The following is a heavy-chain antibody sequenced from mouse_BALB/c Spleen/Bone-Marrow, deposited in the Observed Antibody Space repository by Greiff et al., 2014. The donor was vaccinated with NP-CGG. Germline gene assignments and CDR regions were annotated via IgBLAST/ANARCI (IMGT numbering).Heavy chain of an antibody. J-gene: IGHJ2*01. CDR3: AREWTARTPSY. CDR1: GYAFTSYL. Sequence: VKLMESGAELVRPGTSVKVSCKASGYAFTSYLIEWIKQRPGQGLEWIGVINPGSGGANYNEKFKGKATLTADESSSTAYMQISSLTSDDSAVYFCAREWTARTPSYWGQGTALTVSS. V-gene: IGHV1-54*01. CDR2: INPGSGGA. D-gene: IGHD3-2*01.